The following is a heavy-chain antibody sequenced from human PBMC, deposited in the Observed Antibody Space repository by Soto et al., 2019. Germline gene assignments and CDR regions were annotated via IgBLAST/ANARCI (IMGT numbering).Heavy chain of an antibody. J-gene: IGHJ4*02. CDR2: ISGSSTST. Sequence: EVQLSGSGGGLVQPGGSLRLSCAASGFTFSSYAMSWVRQAPGKGLEWVSAISGSSTSTYYADSVKGRFTISRDMSKNTLSLQMNSLRAEDTAGSYWAKDPSSGFAMENYVDYWGQGTLVTVSS. D-gene: IGHD3-9*01. CDR3: AKDPSSGFAMENYVDY. V-gene: IGHV3-23*01. CDR1: GFTFSSYA.